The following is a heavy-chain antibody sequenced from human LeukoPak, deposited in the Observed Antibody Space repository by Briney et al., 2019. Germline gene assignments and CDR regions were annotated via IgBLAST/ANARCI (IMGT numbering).Heavy chain of an antibody. CDR1: GFSFSSYG. CDR3: ARDIGHTNYYFDY. CDR2: IWHDGSNK. D-gene: IGHD3-16*02. J-gene: IGHJ4*02. V-gene: IGHV3-33*01. Sequence: GGSLRPSCAASGFSFSSYGFHWVRQAPGKGLEWVAVIWHDGSNKYYGDSVKGRFTISRDDSKSTLFLQMNSLRAEDTALYCCARDIGHTNYYFDYWGQGTLVTVSS.